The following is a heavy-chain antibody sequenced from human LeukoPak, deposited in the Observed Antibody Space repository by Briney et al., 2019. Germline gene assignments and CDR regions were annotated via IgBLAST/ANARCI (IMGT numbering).Heavy chain of an antibody. CDR1: GYTFTSYG. CDR2: ISAYNGNT. J-gene: IGHJ5*02. Sequence: GASVKVSCKASGYTFTSYGISWVRQAPGQGLEWMGWISAYNGNTNYAQKLQGRVTMTTDTSTSTAYMELRSLRSDDTAVYYCARDLRTYPGIAVALDPWGQGTLVTVSS. D-gene: IGHD6-19*01. V-gene: IGHV1-18*01. CDR3: ARDLRTYPGIAVALDP.